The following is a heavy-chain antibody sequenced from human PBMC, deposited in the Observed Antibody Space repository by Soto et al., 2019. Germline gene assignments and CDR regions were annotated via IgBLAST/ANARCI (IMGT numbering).Heavy chain of an antibody. CDR2: VIRASGSV. Sequence: QVQVVQSGAEVKKPGSSVKISCKASGRIFSSFPTSWVRQVPGQGLEWMGGVIRASGSVTSAPQFQGRVTITAVTSAGIGYLALTSLTSEDTAIYYCAKVGSRDGYNYGLDQWGPGTMVTVSS. J-gene: IGHJ1*01. D-gene: IGHD5-18*01. CDR1: GRIFSSFP. CDR3: AKVGSRDGYNYGLDQ. V-gene: IGHV1-69*06.